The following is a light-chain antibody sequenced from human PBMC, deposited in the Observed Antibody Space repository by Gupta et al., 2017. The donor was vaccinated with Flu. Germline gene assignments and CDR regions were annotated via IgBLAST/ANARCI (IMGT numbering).Light chain of an antibody. CDR2: EDN. J-gene: IGLJ3*02. CDR1: SGSIASNS. Sequence: FMLTQPPAVSESAGQTVTISCTSRSGSIASNSVQWYQQRPGSSPTTVIYEDNQRPSGVSDRFSGSIDSSSNSASLTISGLKTEDEADYYCQSYDSSNKVFGGGTTLTVL. CDR3: QSYDSSNKV. V-gene: IGLV6-57*01.